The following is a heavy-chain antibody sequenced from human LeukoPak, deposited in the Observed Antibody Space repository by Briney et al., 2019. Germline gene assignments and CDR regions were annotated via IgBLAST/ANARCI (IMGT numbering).Heavy chain of an antibody. CDR1: GYTFTSYG. Sequence: ASVKVSCKASGYTFTSYGINWVRQATGQGLEWMGWMNPNSGNTGYAQKFQGRVTITRNTSISTAYMELSSLRSEDTAVYYCARGPRASGYPDYYYYYMDVWGKGTTVTVSS. CDR2: MNPNSGNT. V-gene: IGHV1-8*03. CDR3: ARGPRASGYPDYYYYYMDV. D-gene: IGHD3-22*01. J-gene: IGHJ6*03.